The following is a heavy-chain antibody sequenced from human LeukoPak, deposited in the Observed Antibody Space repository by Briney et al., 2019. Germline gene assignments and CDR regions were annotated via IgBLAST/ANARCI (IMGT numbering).Heavy chain of an antibody. CDR3: ARGREYYYGTQSPFDR. CDR1: GGSFSGYY. CDR2: INHSGST. J-gene: IGHJ5*02. V-gene: IGHV4-34*01. D-gene: IGHD3-10*01. Sequence: SETLSLTCAVSGGSFSGYYWSWIRQPPGKELEWIGEINHSGSTNYNPSLMSRVTISVDTSTNQFALKLSSVTAADTAVYYCARGREYYYGTQSPFDRWGQGTLVTVSS.